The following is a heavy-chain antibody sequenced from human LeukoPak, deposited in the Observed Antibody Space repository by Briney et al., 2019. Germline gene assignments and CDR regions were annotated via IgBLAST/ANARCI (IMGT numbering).Heavy chain of an antibody. D-gene: IGHD3-10*01. CDR2: ISGSGGST. J-gene: IGHJ5*02. Sequence: PGGSLRLSCAASGFTFRSYAMGWVRQAPGKGLEWVSAISGSGGSTYYADSVKGRFTISRDNSKNTLYLQMNSLRAEDTAVYYCAAGGSGSYWWFDPWGQGTLVTVSS. CDR1: GFTFRSYA. CDR3: AAGGSGSYWWFDP. V-gene: IGHV3-23*01.